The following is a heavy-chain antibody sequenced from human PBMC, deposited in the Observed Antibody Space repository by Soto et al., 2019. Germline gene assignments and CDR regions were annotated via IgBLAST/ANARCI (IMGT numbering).Heavy chain of an antibody. CDR2: ISSSSSYI. Sequence: PGGSLRLSCAASGFTFSSYSMNWVRQAPGKGLEWVSSISSSSSYIYYADSVKGRFTISRDNAKNSLYLQMNSLRAEDTAVYYCARAGYCSGGSCYLKRKEKYNHYGMDVWGQGTTVTVSS. D-gene: IGHD2-15*01. J-gene: IGHJ6*02. V-gene: IGHV3-21*01. CDR3: ARAGYCSGGSCYLKRKEKYNHYGMDV. CDR1: GFTFSSYS.